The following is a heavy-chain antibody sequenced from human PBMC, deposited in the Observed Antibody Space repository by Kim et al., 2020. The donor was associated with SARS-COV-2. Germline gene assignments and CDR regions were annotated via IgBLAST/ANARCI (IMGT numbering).Heavy chain of an antibody. J-gene: IGHJ6*02. CDR3: ARRNGYHGSGYMDV. CDR2: IDQSGTGT. Sequence: GGSLRLSCAGAGFTFTIYAMNWVRQPPGKGLEWVSAIDQSGTGTYDADSVKGRFVVSRDNSKNTLYLQMNSLRAEDTAVYYCARRNGYHGSGYMDVWGRGTTVTVFS. D-gene: IGHD3-10*01. V-gene: IGHV3-23*05. CDR1: GFTFTIYA.